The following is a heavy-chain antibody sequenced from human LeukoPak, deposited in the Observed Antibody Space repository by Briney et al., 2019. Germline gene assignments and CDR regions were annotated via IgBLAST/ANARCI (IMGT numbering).Heavy chain of an antibody. V-gene: IGHV3-48*03. J-gene: IGHJ5*02. D-gene: IGHD3-22*01. Sequence: PGGSLRLSCAASGFTFSSYEMNWVRQAPGKGLEWVSYISSSGSTIYYADSVKGRFTIFRDNAKNTLNLQMNSLRAEDTAVYYCARDLGQYYDTSDNWFDPWGQGTLVTVSS. CDR2: ISSSGSTI. CDR1: GFTFSSYE. CDR3: ARDLGQYYDTSDNWFDP.